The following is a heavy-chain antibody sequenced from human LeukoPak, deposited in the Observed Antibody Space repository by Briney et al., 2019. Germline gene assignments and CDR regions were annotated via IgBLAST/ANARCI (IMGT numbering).Heavy chain of an antibody. Sequence: GGSRRLSCAASGFTFSSYEMNWVRQAPGKGLEWVSYISSSGSTIYYADSVKGRFTISRDNAKNSLYLQMNSLRAEDTAVYYCAREGFTLDYWGQGTLVTVSS. V-gene: IGHV3-48*03. CDR2: ISSSGSTI. CDR1: GFTFSSYE. CDR3: AREGFTLDY. J-gene: IGHJ4*02.